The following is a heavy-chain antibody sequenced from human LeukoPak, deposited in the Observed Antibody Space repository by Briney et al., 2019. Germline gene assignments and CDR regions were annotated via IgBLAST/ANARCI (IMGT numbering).Heavy chain of an antibody. V-gene: IGHV1-18*01. CDR2: ISAYNGNT. D-gene: IGHD2-8*01. CDR3: AREIRTYGSSWFDP. Sequence: GASVKVSCKASGGTFSSYGIIWVRQAPGQGLEWMGWISAYNGNTNYAQKLQGRVTMTTDTSTSTAYMELRSLRSDDTAVYYCAREIRTYGSSWFDPWGQGTLVTVSS. CDR1: GGTFSSYG. J-gene: IGHJ5*02.